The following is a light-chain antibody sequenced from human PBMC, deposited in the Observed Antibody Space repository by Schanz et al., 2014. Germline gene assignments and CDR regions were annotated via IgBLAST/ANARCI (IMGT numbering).Light chain of an antibody. CDR3: ETWDSNTHVV. CDR2: LNSDGSH. CDR1: SGHSTYA. V-gene: IGLV4-69*01. J-gene: IGLJ2*01. Sequence: QPVLTQSPSASASLGASVKLTCTLSSGHSTYAIAWHQQQAEKGPRFLMNLNSDGSHSKGDGIPDRFSGSSSGAERFLTISNLQFEDEADYYCETWDSNTHVVFGGGTKLTVL.